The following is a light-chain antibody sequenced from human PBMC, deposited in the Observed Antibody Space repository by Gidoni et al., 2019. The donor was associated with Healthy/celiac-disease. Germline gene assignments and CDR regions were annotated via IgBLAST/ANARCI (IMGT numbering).Light chain of an antibody. CDR2: STS. Sequence: QTVVTQEPSLTVSPGGTVTLTCASSTGAVTSGYYQNWFQQKPGQAPRALIYSTSNKHPWTPARFSGSLLGGKAALTLSGVQPEDEAEYYCLLYYGGAQLVFGGGTKLTVL. V-gene: IGLV7-43*01. CDR1: TGAVTSGYY. J-gene: IGLJ2*01. CDR3: LLYYGGAQLV.